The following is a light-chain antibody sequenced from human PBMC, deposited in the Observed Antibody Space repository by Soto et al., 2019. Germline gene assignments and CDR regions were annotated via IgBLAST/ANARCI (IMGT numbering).Light chain of an antibody. J-gene: IGKJ1*01. CDR1: QSVSSTY. CDR2: GAS. Sequence: EIVLTQSPGTLSLSPGERATLSCRASQSVSSTYLAWYQQKPGQAPRLLIYGASSMATGIPDRFSGSGSGTDFTLTISRLEPEDVAVYYCQQYCSSPPTFGQGTKVEIK. V-gene: IGKV3-20*01. CDR3: QQYCSSPPT.